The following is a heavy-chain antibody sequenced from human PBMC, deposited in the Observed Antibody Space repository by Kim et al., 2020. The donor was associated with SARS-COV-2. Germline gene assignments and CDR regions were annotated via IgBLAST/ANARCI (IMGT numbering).Heavy chain of an antibody. J-gene: IGHJ4*02. D-gene: IGHD3-22*01. V-gene: IGHV3-21*01. CDR3: ARDPDYYDSSGSPSHHY. Sequence: VKGRFTISRDNAKNSLYLQMNSLRAEDTAVYYCARDPDYYDSSGSPSHHYWGQGTLVTVSS.